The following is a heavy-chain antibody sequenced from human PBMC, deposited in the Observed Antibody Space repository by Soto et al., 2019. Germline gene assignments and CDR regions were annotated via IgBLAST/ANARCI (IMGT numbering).Heavy chain of an antibody. D-gene: IGHD6-13*01. CDR1: GGTFSSYT. V-gene: IGHV1-69*02. J-gene: IGHJ1*01. CDR3: AIVPGYSSSWYPEYFQH. Sequence: QVQLVQSGAEVNKPGSSVKVSCKASGGTFSSYTISWVRQAPGQGLEWMGRIIPILGIANYAQKFQGRVTITADKSTSTAYMELSSLRSEDTAVYYCAIVPGYSSSWYPEYFQHWGQGTLVTVSS. CDR2: IIPILGIA.